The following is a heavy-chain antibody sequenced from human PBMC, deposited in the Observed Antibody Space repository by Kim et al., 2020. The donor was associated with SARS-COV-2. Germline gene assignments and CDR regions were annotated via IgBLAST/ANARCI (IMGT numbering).Heavy chain of an antibody. J-gene: IGHJ6*02. CDR1: GFTFSSYS. V-gene: IGHV3-48*02. CDR3: ARILLWFGDGGMDV. Sequence: GGSLRLSCAASGFTFSSYSMNWVRQAPGKGLEWVSFISSSSSTIYYADSVKGRFTISRDNAKNSLYLQMNSLRDEDTAVYYCARILLWFGDGGMDVWGQGTTLTVSS. D-gene: IGHD3-10*01. CDR2: ISSSSSTI.